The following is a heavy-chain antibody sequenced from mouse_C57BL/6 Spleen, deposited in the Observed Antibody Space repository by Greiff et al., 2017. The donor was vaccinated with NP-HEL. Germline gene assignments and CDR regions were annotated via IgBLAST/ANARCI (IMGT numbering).Heavy chain of an antibody. Sequence: EVMLVESGGGLVQPKGSLKLSCAASGFTFNTYSMHWVRQAPGKGLEWVARIRSKSSNYASYYADSVKDRFTISRDDSQGMLYLRMTYLQTKDTAMDYCVRAYYGSITYAMDYWGQGTSVTVSS. CDR1: GFTFNTYS. CDR2: IRSKSSNYAS. J-gene: IGHJ4*01. V-gene: IGHV10-3*01. D-gene: IGHD1-1*01. CDR3: VRAYYGSITYAMDY.